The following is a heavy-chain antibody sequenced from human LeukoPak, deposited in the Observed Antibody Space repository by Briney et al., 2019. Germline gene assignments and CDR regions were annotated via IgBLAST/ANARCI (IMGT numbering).Heavy chain of an antibody. CDR1: GFTFSHYS. D-gene: IGHD3-22*01. Sequence: PGGSLRLSCAVSGFTFSHYSMNWVRQAPGKGLEWVAVISYDGSNKYYADSVKGRFTISRDNSKNTLYLQMNSLRAEDTAVYYCAKRQYYYDSSGKDAFDIWGQGTMVTVSS. CDR2: ISYDGSNK. V-gene: IGHV3-30*18. J-gene: IGHJ3*02. CDR3: AKRQYYYDSSGKDAFDI.